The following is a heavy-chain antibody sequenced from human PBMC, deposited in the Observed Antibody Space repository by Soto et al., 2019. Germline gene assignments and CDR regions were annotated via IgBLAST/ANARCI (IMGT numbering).Heavy chain of an antibody. CDR1: GYTFTSYY. D-gene: IGHD2-2*01. CDR3: ARGISNVDYYYYYYMDV. CDR2: MNPSSGNT. J-gene: IGHJ6*03. Sequence: ASVKVSCKASGYTFTSYYMHWVRQAPGQGLEWMGIMNPSSGNTSYAQKFQGRVTMTRDTSTSTDYMELSSLRSEDTAVYYCARGISNVDYYYYYYMDVWGKGTTVTVSS. V-gene: IGHV1-46*01.